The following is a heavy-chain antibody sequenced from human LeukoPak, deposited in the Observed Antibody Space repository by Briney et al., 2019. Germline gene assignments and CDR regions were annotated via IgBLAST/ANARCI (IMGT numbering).Heavy chain of an antibody. CDR2: ISGSGGST. J-gene: IGHJ5*02. CDR1: GFTFTSYA. Sequence: GGSLRLSCAASGFTFTSYAMSWVRQAPGKGLEWGSAISGSGGSTYYADSVKGRFTISRDNSKNTLYLQMHSLRAEDTALYYCAKGGAPAAMLNWIDPWGQGTLVTVSS. V-gene: IGHV3-23*01. D-gene: IGHD2-2*01. CDR3: AKGGAPAAMLNWIDP.